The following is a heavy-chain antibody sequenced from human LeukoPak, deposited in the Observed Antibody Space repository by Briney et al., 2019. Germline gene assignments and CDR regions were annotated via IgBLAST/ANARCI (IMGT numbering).Heavy chain of an antibody. D-gene: IGHD3-22*01. V-gene: IGHV3-23*01. CDR2: ISGSGMLT. J-gene: IGHJ3*01. CDR3: AKYYYDSGGRGNDAYDV. CDR1: GFSFGSYA. Sequence: GGSLRLSCATSGFSFGSYAMSWVRQAPGKGLEWVSSISGSGMLTYYADSVKGRFTISRDNSKNTLYLQMSSLRAEDTATFYCAKYYYDSGGRGNDAYDVWGQGTLVTVSS.